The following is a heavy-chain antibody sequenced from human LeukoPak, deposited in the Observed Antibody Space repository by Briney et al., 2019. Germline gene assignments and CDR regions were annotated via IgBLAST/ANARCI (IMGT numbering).Heavy chain of an antibody. CDR3: ATYRGYSYGFFDY. V-gene: IGHV4-34*01. CDR1: GGSFSGYY. J-gene: IGHJ4*02. CDR2: INHSGST. Sequence: KASETLSLTCAVYGGSFSGYYWSWIRKPPGKGLEWIGEINHSGSTNYNPSLKSRVTISVDTSTNQFSLKLSSVTAADTAVYYCATYRGYSYGFFDYWGQGTLVTVSS. D-gene: IGHD5-18*01.